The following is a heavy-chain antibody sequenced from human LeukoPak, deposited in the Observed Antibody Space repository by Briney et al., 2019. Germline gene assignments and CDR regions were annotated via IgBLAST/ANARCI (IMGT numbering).Heavy chain of an antibody. CDR2: INHSGST. Sequence: SETLSLTCAVYGGSSSGYYWSWIRQPPGKGLEWIGEINHSGSTNYNPSLKSRVTISVDTSKNQFSLKLSSVTAADTAVYYCARDDTAMSPLDYWGQGALVTVSS. J-gene: IGHJ4*02. V-gene: IGHV4-34*01. CDR1: GGSSSGYY. CDR3: ARDDTAMSPLDY. D-gene: IGHD5-18*01.